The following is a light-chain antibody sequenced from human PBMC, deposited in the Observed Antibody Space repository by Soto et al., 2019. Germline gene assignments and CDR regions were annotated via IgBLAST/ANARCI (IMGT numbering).Light chain of an antibody. J-gene: IGKJ5*01. V-gene: IGKV3-11*01. CDR3: QERSNWPRIT. Sequence: EIVLTQSPATLSLSPGERATLSCRASQSISSHLVWYQQKPGQAPRLLIYDASNRATGIPARFSGSGSGTDFTLTISSPEPEDSAIYYCQERSNWPRITFGQGTRLEIK. CDR1: QSISSH. CDR2: DAS.